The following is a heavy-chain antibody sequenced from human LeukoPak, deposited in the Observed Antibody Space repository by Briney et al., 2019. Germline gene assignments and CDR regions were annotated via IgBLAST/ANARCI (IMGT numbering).Heavy chain of an antibody. CDR2: ISWDGGST. V-gene: IGHV3-43D*03. CDR3: AKGAKRVVGATTHWIDP. CDR1: GFTFDDYA. J-gene: IGHJ5*02. D-gene: IGHD1-26*01. Sequence: PGGSLRLSCAASGFTFDDYAMHWVRQAPGKGLEWVSLISWDGGSTYYADSVKGRFTISRDNSKNTLYLQMNSLRAEDTAVYYCAKGAKRVVGATTHWIDPWGQGTLVTVSS.